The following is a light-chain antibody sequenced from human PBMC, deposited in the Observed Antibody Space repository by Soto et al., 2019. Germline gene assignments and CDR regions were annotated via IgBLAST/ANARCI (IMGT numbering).Light chain of an antibody. CDR1: QSISSY. V-gene: IGKV1-39*01. Sequence: DIQMTQSPSSLSASVGDRVTITCRASQSISSYLNWYQQKPGKAPRVLIFAASSLQSGVPARFSGSGSGTEFTLTISSLQHEDFATYYCQQSYSPVWTFGQGTKVDIK. CDR2: AAS. CDR3: QQSYSPVWT. J-gene: IGKJ1*01.